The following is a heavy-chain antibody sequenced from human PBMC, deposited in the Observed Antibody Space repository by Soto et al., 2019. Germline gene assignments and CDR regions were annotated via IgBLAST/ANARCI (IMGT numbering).Heavy chain of an antibody. CDR2: INHSGST. Sequence: KPSETLSLTCAVYGGSFSGYYWSWIRQPPGKGLEWIGEINHSGSTNYNPSLKSRVTISVDTAKNQCSLKLSSVTAADTAVYYCARWGRGIEARVDYWGQGTLVTVSS. D-gene: IGHD6-6*01. CDR1: GGSFSGYY. V-gene: IGHV4-34*01. J-gene: IGHJ4*02. CDR3: ARWGRGIEARVDY.